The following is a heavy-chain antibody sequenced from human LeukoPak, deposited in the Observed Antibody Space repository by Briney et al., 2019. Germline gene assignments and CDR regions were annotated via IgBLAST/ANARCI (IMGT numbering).Heavy chain of an antibody. J-gene: IGHJ4*02. CDR1: GFTFSSYA. V-gene: IGHV3-30-3*01. CDR2: ISYDGSNK. CDR3: ARGGDISSGWYVDY. Sequence: GRSLRLSCAASGFTFSSYAMHWVRQAPGKGLEWVAVISYDGSNKYYADSVKGRFTISRDNSKNTLYLQMNSLRAEDTAVNYCARGGDISSGWYVDYWGQGTLVTVSS. D-gene: IGHD6-19*01.